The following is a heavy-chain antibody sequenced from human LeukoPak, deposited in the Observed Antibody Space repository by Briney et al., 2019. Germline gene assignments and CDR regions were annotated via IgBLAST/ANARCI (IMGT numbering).Heavy chain of an antibody. Sequence: GASVKVSCKASGYTFTANYIHWVRQAPGQGLEWMGGINPNSGGTDYAQKFLGRVTMTRDTSISTAYMELSRLTSDDTAVYYCARASLGDSSAYYQRPYWYFDLWGRGTLVTVSS. J-gene: IGHJ2*01. CDR2: INPNSGGT. D-gene: IGHD3-22*01. CDR3: ARASLGDSSAYYQRPYWYFDL. V-gene: IGHV1-2*02. CDR1: GYTFTANY.